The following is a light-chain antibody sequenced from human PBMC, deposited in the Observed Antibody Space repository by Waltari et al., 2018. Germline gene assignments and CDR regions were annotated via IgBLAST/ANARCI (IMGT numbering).Light chain of an antibody. CDR3: AAWDDSLSGRV. Sequence: QSVLTQPPSASGAPGHRVTISCSGSGPHIGDNYVYWYHQLPGTAPKLLIYRDDERPSGVPDRFSGSKSGTSASLAISGLRSEDAGDYYCAAWDDSLSGRVFGGGTKLTVL. CDR2: RDD. CDR1: GPHIGDNY. J-gene: IGLJ3*02. V-gene: IGLV1-47*01.